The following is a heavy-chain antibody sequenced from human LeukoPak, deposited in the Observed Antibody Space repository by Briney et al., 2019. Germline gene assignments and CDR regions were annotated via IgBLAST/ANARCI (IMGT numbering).Heavy chain of an antibody. CDR2: AYYRSKWYN. Sequence: SQTLSLTCVISGDSVSSNSAAWNWIRQSPSRGLEWLGRAYYRSKWYNDYAVSVKSRITINPDTSKNQFSLQLNSVTPEDTAVYYCVRDGATSSWHFDFWGRGTLVTVSS. CDR1: GDSVSSNSAA. V-gene: IGHV6-1*01. J-gene: IGHJ2*01. D-gene: IGHD3-10*01. CDR3: VRDGATSSWHFDF.